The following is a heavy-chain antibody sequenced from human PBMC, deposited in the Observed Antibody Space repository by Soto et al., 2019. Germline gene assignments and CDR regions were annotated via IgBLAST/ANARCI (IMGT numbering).Heavy chain of an antibody. Sequence: QITLKESGPTLVKPTQTLTLNCTFSGFSLSTRGVGVAWIRQPPGKALEWLALIFWDDDKWSSPSLRSRLTINEDTAKNQVAITMTNMDPVDTATYYFAPRPRGSAYYVVYRVQGTLVTVSS. D-gene: IGHD5-12*01. CDR2: IFWDDDK. J-gene: IGHJ4*02. V-gene: IGHV2-5*02. CDR3: APRPRGSAYYVVY. CDR1: GFSLSTRGVG.